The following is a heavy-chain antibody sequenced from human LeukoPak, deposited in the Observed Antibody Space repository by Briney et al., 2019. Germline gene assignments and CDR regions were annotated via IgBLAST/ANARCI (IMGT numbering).Heavy chain of an antibody. CDR1: GGSFSGYY. CDR3: ARESPVPLFDY. V-gene: IGHV4-34*01. CDR2: INHSGST. D-gene: IGHD2-2*01. J-gene: IGHJ4*02. Sequence: SETLSLTCAVYGGSFSGYYWSWIRQPPGKGPEWIGEINHSGSTNYNPSLKSRVTISVDTSKNQFSLKLSSVTAADTAVYYCARESPVPLFDYWGQGTLVTVSS.